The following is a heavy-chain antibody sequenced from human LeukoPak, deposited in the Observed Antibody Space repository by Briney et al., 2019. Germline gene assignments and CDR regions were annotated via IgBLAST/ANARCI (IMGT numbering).Heavy chain of an antibody. CDR2: IYTGDSDT. CDR3: ARHRGSDFWSGYYRGYFDY. D-gene: IGHD3-3*01. V-gene: IGHV5-51*01. J-gene: IGHJ4*02. CDR1: GYSFTSYW. Sequence: GESLKISRKGSGYSFTSYWIGWGRPMPGKGLEWVGIIYTGDSDTRYSPSFQGQVTISADQSISTAYLQWSSLKASDTAMYYCARHRGSDFWSGYYRGYFDYWGQGTLVTVSS.